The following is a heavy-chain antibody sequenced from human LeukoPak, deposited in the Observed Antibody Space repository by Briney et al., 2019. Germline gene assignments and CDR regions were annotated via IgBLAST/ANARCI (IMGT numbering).Heavy chain of an antibody. J-gene: IGHJ4*02. CDR1: GGTFSSYA. CDR2: IIPIFGTA. CDR3: ARENCSGGSCYLLCY. V-gene: IGHV1-69*13. Sequence: SVKVSCKASGGTFSSYAISWVRQAPGQGLEWMGGIIPIFGTANYAQKFQGGVTITADESTSTAYMELSSLRSEDTAVYYCARENCSGGSCYLLCYWGQGTLVTVSS. D-gene: IGHD2-15*01.